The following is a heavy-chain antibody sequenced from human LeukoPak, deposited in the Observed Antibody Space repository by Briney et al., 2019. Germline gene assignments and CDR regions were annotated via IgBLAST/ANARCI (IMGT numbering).Heavy chain of an antibody. CDR3: TRGGLLWFGELSGY. V-gene: IGHV3-49*04. D-gene: IGHD3-10*01. Sequence: PGGSLRLSCTASGFTFGDYAMSWVRQAPGKGLEWVGFIRSKAYGGTTEYAASVKGRFTISRDDSKSIAYLQMNSLKTEDTAVYYCTRGGLLWFGELSGYWGQGTLVTVSS. CDR2: IRSKAYGGTT. CDR1: GFTFGDYA. J-gene: IGHJ4*02.